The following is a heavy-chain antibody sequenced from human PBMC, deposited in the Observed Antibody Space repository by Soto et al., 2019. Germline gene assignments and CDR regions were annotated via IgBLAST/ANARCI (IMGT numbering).Heavy chain of an antibody. V-gene: IGHV4-39*01. Sequence: QLQLQESGPGLVKPSETLSLTCTVSGGSISSSSYYWGWIRQPPGKGLEWIGSIYYSGSTYYNPSLKSRVTISVDTSKNQFSLKLSSVTAADTAVYYCARHSIRVGTGYWGQGTLVTVSS. CDR1: GGSISSSSYY. CDR2: IYYSGST. CDR3: ARHSIRVGTGY. J-gene: IGHJ4*02. D-gene: IGHD5-18*01.